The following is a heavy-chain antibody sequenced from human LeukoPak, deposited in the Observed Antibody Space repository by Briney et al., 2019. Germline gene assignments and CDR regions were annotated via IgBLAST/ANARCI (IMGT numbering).Heavy chain of an antibody. Sequence: PSETLSLTCAVYGGSFSGYYWSWIRQPPGKGLEWIGEINHSGSTNYNPSLKSRVTISVDTSKNQFSLKLGSVSATDTAVYYCVSPRGFSYGYFDYWGQGTLVTVSS. CDR2: INHSGST. CDR3: VSPRGFSYGYFDY. D-gene: IGHD5-18*01. V-gene: IGHV4-34*01. CDR1: GGSFSGYY. J-gene: IGHJ4*02.